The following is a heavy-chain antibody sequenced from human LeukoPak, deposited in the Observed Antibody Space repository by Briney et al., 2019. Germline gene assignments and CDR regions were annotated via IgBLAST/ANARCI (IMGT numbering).Heavy chain of an antibody. V-gene: IGHV3-21*01. D-gene: IGHD4/OR15-4a*01. J-gene: IGHJ4*02. CDR3: ARGVYLTKNFDY. CDR2: ISSSSSYI. Sequence: GGSLRLSCAASGFTFSSYSMNWVRQAPGKGLEWVSSISSSSSYIYYADSVKGRFTISRDNAKNSLYLQMNSLGAEDTAVYYCARGVYLTKNFDYWGQGTLVTVSS. CDR1: GFTFSSYS.